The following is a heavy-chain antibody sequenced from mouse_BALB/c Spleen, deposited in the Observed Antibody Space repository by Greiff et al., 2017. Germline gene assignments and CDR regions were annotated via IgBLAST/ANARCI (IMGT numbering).Heavy chain of an antibody. Sequence: EVQLVESGGGLVQPGGSRKLSCAASGFTFSSFGMHWVRQAPEKGLEWVAYISSGSSTIYYADTVKGRFTISRDNPKNTRFLQMTSLRSEDTAMYYCARSGGGNYLYFDYWGQGTTLTVSS. J-gene: IGHJ2*01. D-gene: IGHD2-1*01. V-gene: IGHV5-17*02. CDR3: ARSGGGNYLYFDY. CDR2: ISSGSSTI. CDR1: GFTFSSFG.